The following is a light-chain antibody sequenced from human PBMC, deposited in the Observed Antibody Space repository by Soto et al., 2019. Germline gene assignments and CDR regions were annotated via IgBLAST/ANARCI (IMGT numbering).Light chain of an antibody. CDR2: NNN. CDR3: AAWNDSLNGWV. V-gene: IGLV1-44*01. CDR1: SSNIGNNP. J-gene: IGLJ3*02. Sequence: QSVLTQPPSASGTPGQRVTISCSGSSSNIGNNPVNWYQQFPGTAPKLLIYNNNQRPSGVPDRFSGSKSGTSASLAISGLQSEDAADYYCAAWNDSLNGWVFGGGTKLTVL.